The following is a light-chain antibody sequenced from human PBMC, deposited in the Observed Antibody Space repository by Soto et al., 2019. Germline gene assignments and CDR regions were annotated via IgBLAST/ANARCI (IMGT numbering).Light chain of an antibody. CDR3: QQSYSTPRT. CDR1: QSIHSY. V-gene: IGKV1-39*01. CDR2: AAS. J-gene: IGKJ1*01. Sequence: DIQMTQSPSSLSASVGDRVTITCRASQSIHSYLNWYQQKAGKAPKLLIYAASSLQSGVPSRFSGSGFGTDFTLTISSLQHEDFATYYCQQSYSTPRTFGQGTKVEIK.